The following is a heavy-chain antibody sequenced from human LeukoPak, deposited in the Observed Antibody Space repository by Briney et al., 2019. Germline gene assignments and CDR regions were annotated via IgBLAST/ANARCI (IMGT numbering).Heavy chain of an antibody. CDR1: GYTFTGYY. V-gene: IGHV1-2*02. CDR2: INPNSGDT. Sequence: ASVKVSCKASGYTFTGYYMHWVRQAPGQGLECMGWINPNSGDTNFAQKFQGRVTMTRDTSISTAYMELSRLRSDDTAVYYCARGDNYDILTGYQTPSHLSDYWGQGTLVTVSS. CDR3: ARGDNYDILTGYQTPSHLSDY. J-gene: IGHJ4*02. D-gene: IGHD3-9*01.